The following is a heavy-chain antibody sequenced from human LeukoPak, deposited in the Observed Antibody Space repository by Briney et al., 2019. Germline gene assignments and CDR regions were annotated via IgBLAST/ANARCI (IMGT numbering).Heavy chain of an antibody. CDR3: AELGITMIGGV. CDR1: RFTFSNYG. CDR2: ISGSGDRT. D-gene: IGHD3-10*02. Sequence: GGSLRLSCAASRFTFSNYGMNWVRQTPGKGLEWVSAISGSGDRTYHADSVKGRFTISRDNAKNSLYLQMNSLRAEDTAVYYCAELGITMIGGVWGKGTTVTISS. V-gene: IGHV3-23*01. J-gene: IGHJ6*04.